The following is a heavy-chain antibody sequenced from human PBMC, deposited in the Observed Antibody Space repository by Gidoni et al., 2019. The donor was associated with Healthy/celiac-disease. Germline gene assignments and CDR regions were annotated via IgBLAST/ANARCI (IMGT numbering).Heavy chain of an antibody. J-gene: IGHJ4*02. CDR1: GFPFSSYS. Sequence: EVQLVESGGGLTKPGGSLRLSCSASGFPFSSYSMDWVRQAPGKGLECVSSISSSSSYIYYADSVKGRFTISRDNAKNSLYLQMNSLRAEDTAVYYCARGDGAAAGTFDYWGQGTLVTVSS. D-gene: IGHD6-13*01. CDR3: ARGDGAAAGTFDY. V-gene: IGHV3-21*01. CDR2: ISSSSSYI.